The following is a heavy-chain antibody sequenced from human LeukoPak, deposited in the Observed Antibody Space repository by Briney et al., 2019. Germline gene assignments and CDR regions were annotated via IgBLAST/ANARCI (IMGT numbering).Heavy chain of an antibody. V-gene: IGHV3-23*01. Sequence: GGSLRLSCEASGFTFRTYGMTWVRQAPGKGLEWVSGITGSSTWTYYADSVKGRFTISRDNSKNTLHLQMDSLRAEDTAIYYCARELVSLGTGYFDLWGRGSLVTVSS. D-gene: IGHD7-27*01. CDR3: ARELVSLGTGYFDL. J-gene: IGHJ2*01. CDR1: GFTFRTYG. CDR2: ITGSSTWT.